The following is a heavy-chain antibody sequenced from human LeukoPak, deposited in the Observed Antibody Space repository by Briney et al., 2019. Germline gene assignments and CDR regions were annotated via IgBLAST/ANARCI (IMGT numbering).Heavy chain of an antibody. Sequence: GGSLRLSCAASGFTFSSYSMNWVRQAPGKGLEWVSSISSSSSYIYYADSVKGRFTISRDNAKNSLYLQTNSLRAEDTAVYYCARVSLLRAWPSLDYWGQGTLVTVSS. CDR1: GFTFSSYS. CDR2: ISSSSSYI. D-gene: IGHD5-12*01. J-gene: IGHJ4*02. V-gene: IGHV3-21*01. CDR3: ARVSLLRAWPSLDY.